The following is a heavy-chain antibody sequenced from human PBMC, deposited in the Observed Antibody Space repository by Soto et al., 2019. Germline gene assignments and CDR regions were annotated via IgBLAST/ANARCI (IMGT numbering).Heavy chain of an antibody. CDR2: INPNSGGT. Sequence: ASVKVSCKASGYTFTGYYMHWVRQAPGQGLEWMGWINPNSGGTNYAQKFQGWVTMTRDTSISTAYMELSRLRSDDTAVYYCAREKTGEGVAFDIWGQGTMVTVSS. V-gene: IGHV1-2*04. J-gene: IGHJ3*02. CDR1: GYTFTGYY. CDR3: AREKTGEGVAFDI. D-gene: IGHD7-27*01.